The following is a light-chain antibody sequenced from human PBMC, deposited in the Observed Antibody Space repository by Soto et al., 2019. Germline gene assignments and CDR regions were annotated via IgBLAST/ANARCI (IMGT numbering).Light chain of an antibody. Sequence: IQLTHSPSSLSASVLDIVTITFRASQGISSYLAWYQQKPGKAPKLLIYAASSLQSGVPSRFSGSGSGTDFTLTISSLQPEDFATYYCQQSYSTPITFGQGTRLEIK. V-gene: IGKV1-39*01. CDR3: QQSYSTPIT. CDR2: AAS. J-gene: IGKJ5*01. CDR1: QGISSY.